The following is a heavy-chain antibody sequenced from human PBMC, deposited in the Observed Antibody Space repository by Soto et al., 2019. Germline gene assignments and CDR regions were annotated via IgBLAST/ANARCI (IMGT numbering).Heavy chain of an antibody. CDR2: IYHSGST. J-gene: IGHJ5*02. Sequence: TSETLSLTCAVSGYSISSGYYWGWIRQPPGKGLEWIGSIYHSGSTYYNPSLKSRVTISVDTSKNQFSLKLSSVTAADTAVYYCARVRIGGLVDPWGQGTLVTVSS. CDR1: GYSISSGYY. D-gene: IGHD2-15*01. CDR3: ARVRIGGLVDP. V-gene: IGHV4-38-2*01.